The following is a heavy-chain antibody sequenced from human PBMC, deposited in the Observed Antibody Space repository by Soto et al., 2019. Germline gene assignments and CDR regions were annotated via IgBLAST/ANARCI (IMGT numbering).Heavy chain of an antibody. CDR1: GGTFSSYA. J-gene: IGHJ6*02. V-gene: IGHV1-69*06. Sequence: QVQLVQSGAEVKKPGSSVKVSCKASGGTFSSYAISWVRQAPGQGLEWMGGIIPIFGTANYAQKFQGRVTITADKSTSTAYMELSSLRSEDTAVDYCARGRAVGSRVYYYYGMDVWGQGTTVTVSS. CDR2: IIPIFGTA. D-gene: IGHD6-19*01. CDR3: ARGRAVGSRVYYYYGMDV.